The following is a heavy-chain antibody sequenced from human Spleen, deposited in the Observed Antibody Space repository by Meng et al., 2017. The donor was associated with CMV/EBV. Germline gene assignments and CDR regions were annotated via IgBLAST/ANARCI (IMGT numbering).Heavy chain of an antibody. J-gene: IGHJ4*02. V-gene: IGHV4-34*01. D-gene: IGHD6-13*01. CDR2: INHSGST. Sequence: VQLQQWGVGLFTPSESLALTCVVDGGFFSGYYWSWIRQPPGKGLEWIWEINHSGSTNYNPSLKSRVTISVDTSKNQFSLKLSSVTAADTAVYYCARDRSSSWTRFYYFDYWGQGTLVTVSS. CDR1: GGFFSGYY. CDR3: ARDRSSSWTRFYYFDY.